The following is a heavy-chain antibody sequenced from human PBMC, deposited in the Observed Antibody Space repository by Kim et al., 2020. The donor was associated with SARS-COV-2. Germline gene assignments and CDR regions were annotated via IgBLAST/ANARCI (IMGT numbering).Heavy chain of an antibody. J-gene: IGHJ2*01. D-gene: IGHD5-12*01. CDR2: INAGNGNT. CDR1: GYTFTSYA. Sequence: ASVKVSCKASGYTFTSYAMHWVRQAPGQRLEWMGWINAGNGNTKYSQKFQGRVTITRDTSASTAYMELSSLGSEDTAVYYCARDPGSYWYFDLWGRGTLVTVSS. V-gene: IGHV1-3*01. CDR3: ARDPGSYWYFDL.